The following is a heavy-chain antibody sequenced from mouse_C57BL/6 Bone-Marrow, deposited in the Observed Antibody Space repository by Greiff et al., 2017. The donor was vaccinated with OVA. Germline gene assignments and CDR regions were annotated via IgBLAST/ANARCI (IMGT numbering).Heavy chain of an antibody. J-gene: IGHJ2*01. Sequence: EVKLQESGAELVRPGASVKLSCTASGFNIKDDYMHWVKQRPEQGLEWIGWIDPENGDTEYASKFQGKATITADTSSNTAYLQLSSLTSEDTAVYYCTPIYDGYHWGQGTTLTVSS. CDR2: IDPENGDT. CDR3: TPIYDGYH. CDR1: GFNIKDDY. V-gene: IGHV14-4*01. D-gene: IGHD2-3*01.